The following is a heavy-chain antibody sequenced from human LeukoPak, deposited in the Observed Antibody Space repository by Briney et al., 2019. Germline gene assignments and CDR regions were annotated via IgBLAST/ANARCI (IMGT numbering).Heavy chain of an antibody. Sequence: ASVKVSCKASGYTFTSYVINWVRQATGQGLEWMGWMNPNSGNTGYAQKFQGRVTLTRNTSISTAYMELSSLRSEDTAVYYCARVPADHVVPAVMGYYYYMDVWGKGTTVTISS. V-gene: IGHV1-8*01. D-gene: IGHD2-2*01. CDR2: MNPNSGNT. CDR1: GYTFTSYV. J-gene: IGHJ6*03. CDR3: ARVPADHVVPAVMGYYYYMDV.